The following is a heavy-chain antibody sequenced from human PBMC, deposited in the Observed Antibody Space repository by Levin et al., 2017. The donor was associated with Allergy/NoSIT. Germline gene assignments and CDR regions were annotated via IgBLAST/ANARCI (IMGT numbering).Heavy chain of an antibody. J-gene: IGHJ4*02. CDR3: ARRGPSGRSLDY. Sequence: PPETLSLTCTVSGGSISSSSYYWGWIRQPPGKGLEWIGSFYYSGSTYYNPSLKSRVTISVDTSKNQFSLNLTSVTAADTAVYYCARRGPSGRSLDYWGQGTLVTVSS. CDR2: FYYSGST. CDR1: GGSISSSSYY. V-gene: IGHV4-39*01. D-gene: IGHD2-15*01.